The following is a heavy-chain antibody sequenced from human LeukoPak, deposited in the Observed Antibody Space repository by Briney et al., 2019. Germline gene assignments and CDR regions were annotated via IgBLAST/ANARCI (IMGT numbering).Heavy chain of an antibody. J-gene: IGHJ4*02. V-gene: IGHV3-49*04. CDR1: GFTFGDNA. CDR2: VRTKAYGGTT. D-gene: IGHD1-7*01. Sequence: PGRSLRLSCTASGFTFGDNAMGWVRQAPGKGLEWVGFVRTKAYGGTTEYAASVKGRFSISRDDSKTIAYLQMNSLKTEDTAVYYCTRLEKLPYFDQWGRGNPGHRLL. CDR3: TRLEKLPYFDQ.